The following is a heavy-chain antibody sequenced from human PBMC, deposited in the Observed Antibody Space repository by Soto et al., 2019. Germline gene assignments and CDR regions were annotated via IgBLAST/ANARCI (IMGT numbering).Heavy chain of an antibody. CDR2: IRNKGYGEST. Sequence: PGGSLRVSCTSSVFIFGDYGMSWVRQAPGNGLEYIGLIRNKGYGESTEYAAPVKGRFTISRDDSKNIVYLQMNSLKAEDTGVYFCTRFLAARFDFWGQGTMVTVSS. D-gene: IGHD6-13*01. J-gene: IGHJ4*02. CDR1: VFIFGDYG. CDR3: TRFLAARFDF. V-gene: IGHV3-49*04.